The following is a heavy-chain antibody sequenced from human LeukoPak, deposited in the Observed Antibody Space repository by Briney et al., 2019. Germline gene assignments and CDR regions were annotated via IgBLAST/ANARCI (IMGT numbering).Heavy chain of an antibody. CDR3: ARIGAGSSRDY. J-gene: IGHJ4*02. CDR2: IVGSSST. D-gene: IGHD6-13*01. V-gene: IGHV3-21*01. CDR1: GFTFSNYN. Sequence: GGSLRLSCAASGFTFSNYNMNWVRQAAGKGLEWVSSIVGSSSTYYADSLKGRFTISRDNAKNSLYLQMNSLRAEDTAVYYCARIGAGSSRDYWGQGTLVTVSS.